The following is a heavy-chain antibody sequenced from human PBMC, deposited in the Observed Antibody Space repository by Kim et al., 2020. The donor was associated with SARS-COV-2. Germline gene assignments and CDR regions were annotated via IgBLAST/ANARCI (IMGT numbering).Heavy chain of an antibody. J-gene: IGHJ4*02. V-gene: IGHV4-34*01. D-gene: IGHD5-12*01. CDR3: ARAWGGSGLFDY. Sequence: NSPPSLKSRVTISVDTSKNQFSLKLSSVTAADTAVYYWARAWGGSGLFDYWGQGTLVTVSS.